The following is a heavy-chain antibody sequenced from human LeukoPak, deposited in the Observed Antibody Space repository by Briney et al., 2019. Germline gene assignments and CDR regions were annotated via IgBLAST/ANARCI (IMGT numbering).Heavy chain of an antibody. J-gene: IGHJ4*02. CDR1: GDSVSSRSVA. CDR3: ARLGGDVDY. CDR2: TYYRSKWYN. V-gene: IGHV6-1*01. D-gene: IGHD2-21*02. Sequence: SQTLSLTCAISGDSVSSRSVAWNWIRQSPSRGLEWLGRTYYRSKWYNEYAVSVKSRITINPDTSKNQFFLQLNSVTPEDTAVYYCARLGGDVDYWGQGTLVTVSS.